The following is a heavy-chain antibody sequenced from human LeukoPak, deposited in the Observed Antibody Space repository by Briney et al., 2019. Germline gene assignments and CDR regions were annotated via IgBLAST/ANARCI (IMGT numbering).Heavy chain of an antibody. J-gene: IGHJ5*02. V-gene: IGHV4-59*08. D-gene: IGHD6-13*01. CDR2: IYYSGST. Sequence: SETLSLTCTVPGGSISSYYWSWIRQPPGKGLEWIGYIYYSGSTNYNPSLKSRVTISVDTSKNQFSLKLSSVTAADTAVYYCARGGYSSTSFDPWGQGTLVTVSS. CDR3: ARGGYSSTSFDP. CDR1: GGSISSYY.